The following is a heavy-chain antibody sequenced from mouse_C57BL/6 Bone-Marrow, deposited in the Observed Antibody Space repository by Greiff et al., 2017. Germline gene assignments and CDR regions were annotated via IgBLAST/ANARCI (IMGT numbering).Heavy chain of an antibody. CDR2: IYPGSGNS. D-gene: IGHD3-3*01. V-gene: IGHV1-76*01. CDR3: ERGDLAGDD. CDR1: GYTFTDYY. J-gene: IGHJ2*01. Sequence: QVQLQQSGAELVRPGASVKLSCKASGYTFTDYYINWVKQRPGQGLEWIARIYPGSGNSYSNEKFKGKATLTVEKSSSTTYMQRSSLTSEDSAVYSCERGDLAGDDWGQGTTLTVSS.